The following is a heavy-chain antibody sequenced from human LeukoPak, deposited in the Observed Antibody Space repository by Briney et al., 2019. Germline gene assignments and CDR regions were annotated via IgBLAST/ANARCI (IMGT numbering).Heavy chain of an antibody. CDR1: GGSISSYY. CDR3: ARDRGYCGGDCYSHWYFDL. Sequence: PSETLSLTCTVSGGSISSYYWSWIRQPPGKGLEWIGYIYYSGSTNYNPSLKSRVTISVDTSKNQLSLKLNSVTAADTAVYYCARDRGYCGGDCYSHWYFDLWGRGTLVTVSS. J-gene: IGHJ2*01. D-gene: IGHD2-21*02. CDR2: IYYSGST. V-gene: IGHV4-59*12.